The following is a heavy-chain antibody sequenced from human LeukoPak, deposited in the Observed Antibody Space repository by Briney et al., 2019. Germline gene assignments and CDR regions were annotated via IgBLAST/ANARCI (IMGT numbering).Heavy chain of an antibody. D-gene: IGHD3-3*01. CDR2: IKQDGSEK. J-gene: IGHJ4*02. CDR1: GFTFSSYY. V-gene: IGHV3-7*04. Sequence: GGSLRLSSAASGFTFSSYYMVWVRQAPGNGREWVANIKQDGSEKYYLGSVKGRFTISRDNAKNSLFLQLNSLRVEDTAVYFCAGGLGFLIESWGQGTLVTVSS. CDR3: AGGLGFLIES.